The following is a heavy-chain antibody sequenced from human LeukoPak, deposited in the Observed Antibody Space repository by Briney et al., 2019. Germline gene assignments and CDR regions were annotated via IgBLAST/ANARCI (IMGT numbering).Heavy chain of an antibody. CDR3: TTDLDY. J-gene: IGHJ4*02. V-gene: IGHV3-15*01. Sequence: RTGGSLRLSCAASGFTVITNDMTWVRQAPGKGLEWVGRIKSKSDGGTIDYAAPVKGRVTMSRDDSKKTFSLEMNNLKTEDTGVYYCTTDLDYWGQGTLVTVSS. CDR2: IKSKSDGGTI. CDR1: GFTVITND.